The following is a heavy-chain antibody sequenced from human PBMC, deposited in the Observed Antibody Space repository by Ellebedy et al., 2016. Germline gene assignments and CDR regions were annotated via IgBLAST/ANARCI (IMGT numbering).Heavy chain of an antibody. CDR3: ARDVSLYSSSPSFDF. CDR2: VFYGGST. Sequence: SETLSLXXSVSGGSLINPGAYWTWIRQSPGKGLEWIGYVFYGGSTKYNPSLRSRVTISLDTAKNQFSLRLTSVAAADTAVYFCARDVSLYSSSPSFDFWGQGMLVTVSS. J-gene: IGHJ4*02. V-gene: IGHV4-61*08. CDR1: GGSLINPGAY. D-gene: IGHD3-22*01.